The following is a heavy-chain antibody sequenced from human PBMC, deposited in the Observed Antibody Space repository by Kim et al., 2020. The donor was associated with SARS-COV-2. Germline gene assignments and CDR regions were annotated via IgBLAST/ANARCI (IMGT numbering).Heavy chain of an antibody. V-gene: IGHV4-59*04. D-gene: IGHD6-13*01. Sequence: SETLSLTCTVSGGSISSYYWGWIRQPPGKGLEYIGCIYHDGSNYYNPSLKSRVTIYMDTSKNQFFLKLSSVTAADTAVYYCATLNVGSPFDPWGQGTLVTVSS. CDR2: IYHDGSN. CDR1: GGSISSYY. J-gene: IGHJ5*02. CDR3: ATLNVGSPFDP.